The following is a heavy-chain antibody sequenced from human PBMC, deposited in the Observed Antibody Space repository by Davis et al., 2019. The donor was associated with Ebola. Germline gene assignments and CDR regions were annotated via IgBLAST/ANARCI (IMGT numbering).Heavy chain of an antibody. V-gene: IGHV3-11*04. J-gene: IGHJ4*02. Sequence: GESLKISCAASGFTFSDYYMSWIRQAPGKGLEWVSYISSSGSTIYYADSVKGRFTISRDNAKNSLYLQMNSLRAEDTAVYYCARRCSTLDFDYWGQGTLVTVSS. CDR2: ISSSGSTI. CDR1: GFTFSDYY. CDR3: ARRCSTLDFDY. D-gene: IGHD2-2*01.